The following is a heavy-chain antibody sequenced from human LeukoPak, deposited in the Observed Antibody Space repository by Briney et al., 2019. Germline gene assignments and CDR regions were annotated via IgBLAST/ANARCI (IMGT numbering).Heavy chain of an antibody. Sequence: WASVKVSCKASGYTFTSYDINWVRQATGQGLEWMGWMSPDSGDTGYAHKFQGRVTITRNTSITTAYMELRSLTFEDTAVYYCARVRLRNGYNWFDPWGQGTLVTVSS. CDR3: ARVRLRNGYNWFDP. CDR2: MSPDSGDT. D-gene: IGHD3-3*01. CDR1: GYTFTSYD. V-gene: IGHV1-8*03. J-gene: IGHJ5*02.